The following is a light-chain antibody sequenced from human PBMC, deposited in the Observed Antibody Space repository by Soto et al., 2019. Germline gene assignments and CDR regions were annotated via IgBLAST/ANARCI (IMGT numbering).Light chain of an antibody. Sequence: QSALTQPASVSGSPGQSITISCTGTSSDVGCYNYVSWYQQHPGKAPKLMIYDVSNRPSGVSNRFSGSKSGNTASLTISGLQAEDEADYYCSSYTSSSTLGVFGGGTKL. V-gene: IGLV2-14*01. CDR2: DVS. CDR1: SSDVGCYNY. CDR3: SSYTSSSTLGV. J-gene: IGLJ2*01.